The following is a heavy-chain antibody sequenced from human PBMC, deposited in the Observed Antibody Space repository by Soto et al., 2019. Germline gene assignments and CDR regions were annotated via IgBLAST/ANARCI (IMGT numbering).Heavy chain of an antibody. CDR1: GYTFTGYY. D-gene: IGHD3-10*01. CDR3: ARHQSTYGSRTGMDV. Sequence: ASVKVSCKASGYTFTGYYMHWVRQAPGQGLEWMGWINPNSGGTNYAQKFQGRVTMTRDTSISTAYLQWSSLKASDTAMYYCARHQSTYGSRTGMDVWGQGTTVTVSS. CDR2: INPNSGGT. V-gene: IGHV1-2*02. J-gene: IGHJ6*02.